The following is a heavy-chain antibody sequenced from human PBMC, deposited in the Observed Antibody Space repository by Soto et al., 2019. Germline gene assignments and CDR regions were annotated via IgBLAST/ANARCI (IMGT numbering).Heavy chain of an antibody. CDR3: ARGDGGNAGPFYY. J-gene: IGHJ4*02. Sequence: QVQLVESGGGVVQPGRSLRLSCTASGFTFSLYGMHWVRQTPGKGLEWVAVIWYDGSNKYYADSVKGRFTISRDNSKNTQYLQMDSLRTEDTSVYYCARGDGGNAGPFYYWGQGTLVTVSS. D-gene: IGHD2-15*01. V-gene: IGHV3-33*01. CDR1: GFTFSLYG. CDR2: IWYDGSNK.